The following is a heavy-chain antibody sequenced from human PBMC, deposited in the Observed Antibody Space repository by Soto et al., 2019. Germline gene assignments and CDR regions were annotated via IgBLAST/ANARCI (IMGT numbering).Heavy chain of an antibody. CDR2: TYYRSKWYN. CDR3: ASVAAAGDAFDI. Sequence: SQTLSLTCAISGDSVSSNSAAWNCSIQSPSRVLEWLGRTYYRSKWYNDYAVSVKSRITINPDTSKNQFSLQLNSVTPEDTAVYYCASVAAAGDAFDIWGQGTMVTVSS. CDR1: GDSVSSNSAA. D-gene: IGHD6-13*01. V-gene: IGHV6-1*01. J-gene: IGHJ3*02.